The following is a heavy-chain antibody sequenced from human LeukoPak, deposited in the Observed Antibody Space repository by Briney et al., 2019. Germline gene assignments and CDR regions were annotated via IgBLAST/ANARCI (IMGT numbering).Heavy chain of an antibody. Sequence: GGSLRLSCAASGFTFSSYWMTWVRQAPGKGLEWVANIKQDESQKYYVDSVKGRFTISRDNAKNSLFLQMNSLRAEDTAVYYCARDQAVASVYREDSWGQATLVTVSS. CDR3: ARDQAVASVYREDS. D-gene: IGHD6-19*01. CDR1: GFTFSSYW. V-gene: IGHV3-7*01. CDR2: IKQDESQK. J-gene: IGHJ1*01.